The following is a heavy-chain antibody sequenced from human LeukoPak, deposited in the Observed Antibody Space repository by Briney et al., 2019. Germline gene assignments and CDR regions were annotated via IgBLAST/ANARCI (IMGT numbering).Heavy chain of an antibody. D-gene: IGHD3-22*01. CDR2: IYYSGST. CDR1: GVSISSSNSY. V-gene: IGHV4-39*01. CDR3: ARPAPSNYYDSSGYGD. J-gene: IGHJ4*02. Sequence: SETLSLTCTVSGVSISSSNSYWGWIRQPPGKGLEWIGSIYYSGSTYYNPSLKSRVTISVDTSKNQFSLKLSSVTAADTAVYYCARPAPSNYYDSSGYGDWGQGTLVTVSS.